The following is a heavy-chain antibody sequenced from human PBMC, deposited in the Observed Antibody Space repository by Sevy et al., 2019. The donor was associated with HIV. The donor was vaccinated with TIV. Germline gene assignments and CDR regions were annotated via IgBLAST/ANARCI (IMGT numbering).Heavy chain of an antibody. V-gene: IGHV1-18*01. CDR1: GYTFTNYF. CDR2: ISTYNT. Sequence: ASMKVSCEASGYTFTNYFITWVRQAPGQGLEWMGRISTYNTEYAQKFQGRLTMTTDTSTSTVYMELRSLRFDDTAVYYCARAPSGSQGPGQYFQHWGQGTLVTVSS. CDR3: ARAPSGSQGPGQYFQH. J-gene: IGHJ1*01. D-gene: IGHD1-26*01.